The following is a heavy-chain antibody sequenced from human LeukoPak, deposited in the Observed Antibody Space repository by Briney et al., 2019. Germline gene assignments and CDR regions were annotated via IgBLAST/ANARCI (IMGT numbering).Heavy chain of an antibody. Sequence: SLSLTCTVSGGSISSYYWRWIRRPPGKGLEWLALIYWDDDKRYSPSLKSRLTITKDTSKNQVVLTMTNMDPVDTATYYCAHRPSPIDVLMDDEGVWFDPWGQGTLVTVSS. CDR1: GGSISSYYW. CDR3: AHRPSPIDVLMDDEGVWFDP. D-gene: IGHD2-8*01. V-gene: IGHV2-5*08. J-gene: IGHJ5*02. CDR2: IYWDDDK.